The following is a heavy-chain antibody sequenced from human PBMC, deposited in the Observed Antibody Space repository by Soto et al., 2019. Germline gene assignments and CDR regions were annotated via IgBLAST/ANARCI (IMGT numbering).Heavy chain of an antibody. Sequence: GASVKVSCKASGYTFTNYGISWVRQAPGQGLEWMGWMSPNSGNTNYAQKFQGGVTMTRNTSISTAYMELSSLRSEDTAVYYCARSIAARRGWFDPWGQGTLVTVSS. J-gene: IGHJ5*02. CDR2: MSPNSGNT. CDR3: ARSIAARRGWFDP. V-gene: IGHV1-8*02. CDR1: GYTFTNYG. D-gene: IGHD6-6*01.